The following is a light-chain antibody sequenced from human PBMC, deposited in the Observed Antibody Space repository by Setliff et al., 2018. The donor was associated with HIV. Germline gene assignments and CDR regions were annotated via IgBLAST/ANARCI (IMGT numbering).Light chain of an antibody. J-gene: IGLJ1*01. CDR2: DVS. CDR3: SSYAGSNKGV. Sequence: QSVLTQPASVSGSPGQSITISCTGASSDVGTYNFVSWYQQHPGKAPKLMIYDVSNRPSGVSNRFSGSKSGNTASLTISGLQAEDEADYYCSSYAGSNKGVFGTGTKVTVL. CDR1: SSDVGTYNF. V-gene: IGLV2-14*03.